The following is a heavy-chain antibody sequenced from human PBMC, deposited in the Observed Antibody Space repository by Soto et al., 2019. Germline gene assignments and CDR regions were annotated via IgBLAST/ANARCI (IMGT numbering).Heavy chain of an antibody. Sequence: QVQRVESGGGVVQPGRSLRLSCAASGFTFSSYAMHWVRQAPGKGPEWVAVISYDGSNKYYADSVKGRFTISRDNSKNTLYLQMNSLRAEDTAVYYCARALDSSGMGWFDPWGQGTLVTVSS. V-gene: IGHV3-30-3*01. J-gene: IGHJ5*02. CDR1: GFTFSSYA. D-gene: IGHD3-22*01. CDR2: ISYDGSNK. CDR3: ARALDSSGMGWFDP.